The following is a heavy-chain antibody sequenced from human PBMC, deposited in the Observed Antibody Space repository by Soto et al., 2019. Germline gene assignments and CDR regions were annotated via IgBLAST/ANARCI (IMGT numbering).Heavy chain of an antibody. Sequence: PSETLSLTCTVSGGSISSYYWSWIRQPPGKGLEGIGYIYYSGSTNYNPSLKSRVTISVDTSKNQFSLKLSSVTAADAAVYYCARADYDFWSGYYTNNWFDPWGQGTPVTVSS. CDR2: IYYSGST. V-gene: IGHV4-59*08. CDR3: ARADYDFWSGYYTNNWFDP. CDR1: GGSISSYY. D-gene: IGHD3-3*01. J-gene: IGHJ5*02.